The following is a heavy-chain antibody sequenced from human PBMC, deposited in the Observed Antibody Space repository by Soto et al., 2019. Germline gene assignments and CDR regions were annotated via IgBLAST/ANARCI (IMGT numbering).Heavy chain of an antibody. Sequence: SGPTLVNPTQTLTLTCTFSGFSLSTSGVGVGWIRQPPGKALEWLALIYWNDDKRYSPSLKSRLTITMDTSKNQVVLTVTNMDPVDTATYYCARPPRGIAAFYFDYWGQGTLVTVSS. V-gene: IGHV2-5*01. D-gene: IGHD6-13*01. CDR3: ARPPRGIAAFYFDY. CDR2: IYWNDDK. J-gene: IGHJ4*02. CDR1: GFSLSTSGVG.